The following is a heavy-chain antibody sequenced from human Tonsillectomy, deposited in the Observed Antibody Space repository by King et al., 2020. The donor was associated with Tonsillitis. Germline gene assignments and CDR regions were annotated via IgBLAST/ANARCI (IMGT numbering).Heavy chain of an antibody. J-gene: IGHJ4*02. CDR2: TSYDGSNK. CDR3: AKDLYYYDSSGYLDS. V-gene: IGHV3-30*18. CDR1: GFTFSTYD. Sequence: VQLVERGGGVVQPGRSLRLSCAASGFTFSTYDMHWVRQAPGKGLEWVTVTSYDGSNKYYADSVQGRFIISRDNSKNTLYLQMNSLRAEDTAVYYCAKDLYYYDSSGYLDSRGQGTPVTVSA. D-gene: IGHD3-22*01.